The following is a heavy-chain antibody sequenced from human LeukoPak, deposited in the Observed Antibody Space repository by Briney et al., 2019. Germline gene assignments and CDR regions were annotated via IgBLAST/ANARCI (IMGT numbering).Heavy chain of an antibody. CDR3: AGLEGRYSTDWFYFFDH. CDR1: GGSISSLNL. D-gene: IGHD6-19*01. V-gene: IGHV4-4*02. CDR2: MYLGGTT. Sequence: SETLSLTCIVSGGSISSLNLWSWLRQPPGKGLEWIGEMYLGGTTNFNPSLKSRVTILIDKSKNQLSLQLTSVTAADTAVYYCAGLEGRYSTDWFYFFDHWGQGALVTVSS. J-gene: IGHJ4*02.